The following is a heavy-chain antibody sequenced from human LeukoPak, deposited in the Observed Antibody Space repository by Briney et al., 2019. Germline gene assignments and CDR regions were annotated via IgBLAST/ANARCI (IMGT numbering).Heavy chain of an antibody. CDR1: GFTFSSYA. CDR2: ISGSGGST. Sequence: PGGSLRLPCAASGFTFSSYAMSWVRQAPGKGLEWVSAISGSGGSTYYADSVKGRFTISRDNSKNTLYLQMNSLRAEDTAVYYCAKRYSSGWYSFDYWGQGTLVTVSS. J-gene: IGHJ4*02. V-gene: IGHV3-23*01. D-gene: IGHD6-19*01. CDR3: AKRYSSGWYSFDY.